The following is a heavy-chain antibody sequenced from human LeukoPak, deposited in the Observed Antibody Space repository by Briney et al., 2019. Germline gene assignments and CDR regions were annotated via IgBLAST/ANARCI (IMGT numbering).Heavy chain of an antibody. CDR2: INSDGSTI. Sequence: GGSLRLSCAASGFTFSSYWMHWVRQAPGKGLVWVSRINSDGSTINYADSVKGRFTISRDNAKNTLYLQMDSLRAEDTAVYYCTRETVVVATASLGYWGRGTLVTVSS. J-gene: IGHJ4*02. CDR1: GFTFSSYW. CDR3: TRETVVVATASLGY. V-gene: IGHV3-74*01. D-gene: IGHD2-2*01.